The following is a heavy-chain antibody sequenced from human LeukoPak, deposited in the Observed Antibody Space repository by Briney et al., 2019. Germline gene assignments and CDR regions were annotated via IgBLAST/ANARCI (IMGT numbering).Heavy chain of an antibody. CDR1: GHTFTGYY. D-gene: IGHD2-2*01. CDR2: INPNSGDT. CDR3: ARDGSWSSISYSDY. Sequence: GASVKVSCKASGHTFTGYYIHWVRQAPGQGLEWMGWINPNSGDTKYEQRFQGRVTMTRDTSISTAYMELTGLRSDDAAVYFCARDGSWSSISYSDYWGQGTLVTVSS. V-gene: IGHV1-2*02. J-gene: IGHJ4*02.